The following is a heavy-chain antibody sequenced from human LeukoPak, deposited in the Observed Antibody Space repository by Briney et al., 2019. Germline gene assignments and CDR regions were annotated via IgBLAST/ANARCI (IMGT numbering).Heavy chain of an antibody. CDR2: ISGDGGST. D-gene: IGHD6-19*01. CDR1: GFMFHDYA. V-gene: IGHV3-43*02. CDR3: ARESESSGWYDY. J-gene: IGHJ4*02. Sequence: GGSLRLSCAAPGFMFHDYAIHWVRQAPGKGLEWVSLISGDGGSTFYADSVKGRFTISRDNSKNSLYLQMNSLGSDDTALYYCARESESSGWYDYWGQGTLVTVSS.